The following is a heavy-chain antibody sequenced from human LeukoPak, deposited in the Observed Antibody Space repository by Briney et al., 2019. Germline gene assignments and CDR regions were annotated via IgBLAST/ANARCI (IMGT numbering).Heavy chain of an antibody. CDR1: GFDFSSNW. V-gene: IGHV3-74*01. J-gene: IGHJ4*02. CDR2: IKGDGIST. CDR3: AKDHYWSIDY. Sequence: GGSLRLSCAASGFDFSSNWMHWARHAPGQGLVWVSRIKGDGISTNYADSVKGRFTISRDIAKNTLYLQMNSLRAEDTGVYYCAKDHYWSIDYWGRGTLVTVSS. D-gene: IGHD3-3*01.